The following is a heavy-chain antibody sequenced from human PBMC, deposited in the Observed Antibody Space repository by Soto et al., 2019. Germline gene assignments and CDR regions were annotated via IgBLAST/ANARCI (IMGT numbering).Heavy chain of an antibody. Sequence: ASVKVSCKASGYTFTSYDINWVLQATGQGLEWMGWMNPNSGNTGYAQKFQGRVTMTRNTSISTAYMELSSLRSEDTAVYYCARCDLSYSYYYYYGMDVWGQGTTVTVSS. CDR2: MNPNSGNT. V-gene: IGHV1-8*01. D-gene: IGHD1-26*01. J-gene: IGHJ6*02. CDR1: GYTFTSYD. CDR3: ARCDLSYSYYYYYGMDV.